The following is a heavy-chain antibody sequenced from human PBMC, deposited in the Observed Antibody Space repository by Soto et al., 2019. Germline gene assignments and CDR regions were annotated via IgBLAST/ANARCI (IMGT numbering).Heavy chain of an antibody. CDR3: AREGYYSGSGTYSPPRYYGMDV. CDR1: GYTFSSYG. D-gene: IGHD3-10*01. CDR2: ISDYNGNT. V-gene: IGHV1-18*01. Sequence: QVQLVQSGAEVKRAGASVKVSCKASGYTFSSYGLSWVRQAPGQGLEWMGWISDYNGNTHYAQKSQGRVRMTQDTSTRTAYMELRILRSDDTAVYFCAREGYYSGSGTYSPPRYYGMDVWGQGTTVTVSS. J-gene: IGHJ6*02.